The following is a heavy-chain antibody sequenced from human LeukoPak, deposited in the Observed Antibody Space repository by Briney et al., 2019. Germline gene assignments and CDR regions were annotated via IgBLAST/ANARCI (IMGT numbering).Heavy chain of an antibody. V-gene: IGHV4-4*07. J-gene: IGHJ4*02. CDR2: IYSSRS. CDR1: GASISSYY. Sequence: SETLSLTCTVSGASISSYYWSWIRQPAGKGLEWIGRIYSSRSIYNPSLKSRVTMSVDTSKNQFSLKLSPVTAADTAVYYCARAAGRDTTSGLDFDYWGQGILVTVSS. D-gene: IGHD1-26*01. CDR3: ARAAGRDTTSGLDFDY.